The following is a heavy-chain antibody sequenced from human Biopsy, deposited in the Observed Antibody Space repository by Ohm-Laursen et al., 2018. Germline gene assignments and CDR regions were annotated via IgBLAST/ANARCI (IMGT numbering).Heavy chain of an antibody. CDR3: ARDTGTMVRGVLYQ. CDR2: IKWNSGKI. J-gene: IGHJ4*02. Sequence: SLRLSCAASGFILGDYAMHWVRHVPGKGLEWVSGIKWNSGKIDYADSVKGRFTISRDNAKNSLYLHMNSLRTEDSAFYYCARDTGTMVRGVLYQWGQGTQVTVSS. V-gene: IGHV3-9*01. CDR1: GFILGDYA. D-gene: IGHD3-10*01.